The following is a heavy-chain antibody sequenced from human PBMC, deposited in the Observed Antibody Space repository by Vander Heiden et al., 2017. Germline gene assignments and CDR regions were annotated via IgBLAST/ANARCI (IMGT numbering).Heavy chain of an antibody. D-gene: IGHD3-16*01. V-gene: IGHV5-51*03. CDR3: ATRGRPYTFDV. CDR1: GYICTTYW. J-gene: IGHJ3*01. Sequence: EVQRVQSGAEVKKPGQPLKISCKGSGYICTTYWIGWLRQVPGKGLEWMRIVYTCDSDTGYSPTFQGQVTISADKSVTTAYLQWSSLTASDTAMYYCATRGRPYTFDVWGQGTMVTVSS. CDR2: VYTCDSDT.